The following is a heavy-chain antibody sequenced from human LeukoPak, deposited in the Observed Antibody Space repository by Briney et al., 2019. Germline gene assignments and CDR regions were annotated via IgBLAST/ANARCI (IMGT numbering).Heavy chain of an antibody. CDR1: GFTFSSYA. Sequence: GGSLRLSCAASGFTFSSYAMNWVRQAPGKGLEWVSSISGSSTYIYYADSVKGRFTISRDNAKNSLYLQMNSLRAEDTAVYYCARGSEWSSGVSDYWGQGTLVTVSS. D-gene: IGHD3-3*01. CDR3: ARGSEWSSGVSDY. V-gene: IGHV3-21*01. J-gene: IGHJ4*02. CDR2: ISGSSTYI.